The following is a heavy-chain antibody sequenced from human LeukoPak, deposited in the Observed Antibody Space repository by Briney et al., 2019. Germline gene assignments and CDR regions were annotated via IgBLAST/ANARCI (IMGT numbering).Heavy chain of an antibody. V-gene: IGHV1-18*01. Sequence: ASVKVSCKASGYTLTSYDINWVRQATGQGLEWMGWISAYNGNTNYAQKLQGRVTMTTDTSTSTAYMELRSLRSDDTAVYYCARYSVGSGYAFDIWGQGAMVTVSS. CDR3: ARYSVGSGYAFDI. J-gene: IGHJ3*02. D-gene: IGHD3-10*01. CDR1: GYTLTSYD. CDR2: ISAYNGNT.